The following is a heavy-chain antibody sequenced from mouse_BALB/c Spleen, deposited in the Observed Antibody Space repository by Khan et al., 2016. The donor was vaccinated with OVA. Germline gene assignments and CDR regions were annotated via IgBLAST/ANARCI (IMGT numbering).Heavy chain of an antibody. V-gene: IGHV9-3-1*01. CDR2: INTYTGEP. CDR1: GYIFTNYG. Sequence: QIQLVQSGPELKQPGETVKISCKASGYIFTNYGMTWVKQAPGKGLKWMGWINTYTGEPTYADDFKGRFAFSLETSANTAYLQINTLKNEDTATDFCARTLYGSGYDYAMDYWGQGTSVTVSS. CDR3: ARTLYGSGYDYAMDY. D-gene: IGHD1-1*01. J-gene: IGHJ4*01.